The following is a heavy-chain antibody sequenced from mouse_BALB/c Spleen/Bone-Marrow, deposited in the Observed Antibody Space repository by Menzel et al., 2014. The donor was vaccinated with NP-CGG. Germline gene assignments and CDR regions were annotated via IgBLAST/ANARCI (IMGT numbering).Heavy chain of an antibody. J-gene: IGHJ2*01. D-gene: IGHD2-3*01. CDR2: IWAGGST. Sequence: VKLEESGPGLVAPSQSLSITCTVSGFSLTNYGVHWVRQPPGKGLEWLGVIWAGGSTNYNSALMSRLSISKDNSKNQVFLKMNSLQTDDTAMYYCARRGDGYYLDYWRQGTTLTVSS. V-gene: IGHV2-9*02. CDR3: ARRGDGYYLDY. CDR1: GFSLTNYG.